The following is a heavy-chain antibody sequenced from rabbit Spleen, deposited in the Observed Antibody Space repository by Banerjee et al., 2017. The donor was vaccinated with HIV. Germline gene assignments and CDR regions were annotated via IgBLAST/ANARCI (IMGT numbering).Heavy chain of an antibody. V-gene: IGHV1S40*01. D-gene: IGHD8-1*01. CDR3: ARDAGTSFSTYGMDL. Sequence: QSLEESGGGLVKPEASLTLTCKASGFSFNSGYDMCWVRQAPGKGLEWIACIYAGSSGNTYSATWAKGRFTISKTSPTTVTLQMTSLTAADTATYFCARDAGTSFSTYGMDLWGPGTLVTV. J-gene: IGHJ6*01. CDR1: GFSFNSGYD. CDR2: IYAGSSGNT.